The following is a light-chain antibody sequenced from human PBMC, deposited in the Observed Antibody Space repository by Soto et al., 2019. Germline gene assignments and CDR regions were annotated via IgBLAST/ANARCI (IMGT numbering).Light chain of an antibody. J-gene: IGLJ3*02. CDR2: EVS. CDR3: SSYAGSNNLV. Sequence: QSALTQPPSASGSPGQSVTISCTGTSSDVGVYNYVSWYQQYPGKAPKLMIYEVSKRPSGVPDRFSGSKSGNTASLTVSGLQAADEADYYCSSYAGSNNLVFGGGTKLTVL. CDR1: SSDVGVYNY. V-gene: IGLV2-8*01.